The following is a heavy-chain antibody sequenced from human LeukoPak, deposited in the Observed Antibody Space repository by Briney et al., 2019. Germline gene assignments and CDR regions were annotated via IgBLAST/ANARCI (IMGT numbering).Heavy chain of an antibody. D-gene: IGHD4-23*01. Sequence: GGSLTLSCAASGFTFSSYWMSWVRQAPGKGLEWVANIKQDGSEKYYVDSVKGRFTISRDNAKNSLYLQMNSLRAEDTAVYYCARDLDDYGGVHMDVWGKGTTVTVSS. V-gene: IGHV3-7*01. CDR2: IKQDGSEK. CDR3: ARDLDDYGGVHMDV. CDR1: GFTFSSYW. J-gene: IGHJ6*03.